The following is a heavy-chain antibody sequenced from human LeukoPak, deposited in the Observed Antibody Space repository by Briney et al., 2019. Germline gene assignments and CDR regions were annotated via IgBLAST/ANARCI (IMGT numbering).Heavy chain of an antibody. CDR2: INPNSGGT. J-gene: IGHJ4*02. CDR1: GYTFTNYY. CDR3: AKGKRGYSYGQIDY. Sequence: ASVKVSCKASGYTFTNYYIHWVRQAPGQGLEWMGWINPNSGGTNYAQKFQGRVTMTRDTSISTAYMELSRLRSDDTAVYYCAKGKRGYSYGQIDYWGQGTLVTVSS. V-gene: IGHV1-2*02. D-gene: IGHD5-18*01.